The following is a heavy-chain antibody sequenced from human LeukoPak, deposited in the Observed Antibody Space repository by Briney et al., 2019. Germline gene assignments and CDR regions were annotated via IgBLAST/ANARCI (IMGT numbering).Heavy chain of an antibody. CDR1: GFTFSSYS. V-gene: IGHV3-21*01. Sequence: PGGSLRLPCAASGFTFSSYSMSWVRQAPGKGLEWVSAIASDSSYIYYADSMRGRFTISRDNAKKSLFLQMNSLRVADTAVYYCARVRYSPSRNGIDWWGQGTLVTVSS. D-gene: IGHD5-12*01. CDR3: ARVRYSPSRNGIDW. CDR2: IASDSSYI. J-gene: IGHJ4*02.